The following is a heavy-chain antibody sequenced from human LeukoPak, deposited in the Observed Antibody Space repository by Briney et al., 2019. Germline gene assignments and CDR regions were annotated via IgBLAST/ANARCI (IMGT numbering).Heavy chain of an antibody. D-gene: IGHD2-8*02. Sequence: ASVKVSCTASGYILTSYYMHWVRQAPGQGLEWMGMINPTGGSTHYAQKFQGRVTMTRDTSTSTVYMELSSLRSEDTAVYYCTRAEEGSSDTWWSYSWFDPWGQGTLVTVSS. J-gene: IGHJ5*02. CDR3: TRAEEGSSDTWWSYSWFDP. CDR2: INPTGGST. V-gene: IGHV1-46*01. CDR1: GYILTSYY.